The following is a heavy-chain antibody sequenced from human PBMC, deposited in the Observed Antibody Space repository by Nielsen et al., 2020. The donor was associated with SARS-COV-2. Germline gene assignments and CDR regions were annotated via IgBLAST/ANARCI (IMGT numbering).Heavy chain of an antibody. V-gene: IGHV4-61*05. CDR2: IYSSGST. CDR3: AKYYGSGTDYFDF. J-gene: IGHJ4*02. CDR1: GGSISSSSYY. D-gene: IGHD3-10*01. Sequence: SETLSLTCTVSGGSISSSSYYWGWIRQPPGKGLEWIGYIYSSGSTNYNPSLKSRVTLSVETSKNQFSLKLSSVTAADTAVYYCAKYYGSGTDYFDFWGQGTLVTVSS.